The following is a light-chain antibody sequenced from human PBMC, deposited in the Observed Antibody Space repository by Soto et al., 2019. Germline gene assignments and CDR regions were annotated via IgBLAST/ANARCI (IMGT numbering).Light chain of an antibody. V-gene: IGKV1-9*01. J-gene: IGKJ5*01. CDR1: QAIDTY. Sequence: DIQLTQSPSFLSASVGDRVTITCRASQAIDTYLAWYQQKPGKAPKLLIYAASLLQSGVPSRFSGSGSGTEFTLTFNSLQPEDFASYYCQQLNSFPFIFGQGTRLEIK. CDR3: QQLNSFPFI. CDR2: AAS.